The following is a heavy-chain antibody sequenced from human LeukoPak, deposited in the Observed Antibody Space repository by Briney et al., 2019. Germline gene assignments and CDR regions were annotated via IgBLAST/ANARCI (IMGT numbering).Heavy chain of an antibody. D-gene: IGHD1-7*01. CDR1: GFTFSSYA. CDR2: ISGSGGST. V-gene: IGHV3-23*01. J-gene: IGHJ5*02. Sequence: GGSLRLSCAASGFTFSSYAMSWVRQAPGKGLEWVSAISGSGGSTYYADSVKGRFTISRDNSKNTLYLQMNSLRAEDAAVYYCANYNWNYDNWFDPWGQGTLVTVSS. CDR3: ANYNWNYDNWFDP.